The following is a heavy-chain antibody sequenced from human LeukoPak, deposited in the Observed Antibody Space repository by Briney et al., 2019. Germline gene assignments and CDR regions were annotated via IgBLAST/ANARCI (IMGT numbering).Heavy chain of an antibody. CDR1: GGSFSGYY. D-gene: IGHD1-1*01. V-gene: IGHV4-34*01. CDR2: INHSGST. J-gene: IGHJ4*02. CDR3: ARYIYKRERPLRYFDS. Sequence: SETLSLTCAVYGGSFSGYYWSWIRQPPGKGLEWIGEINHSGSTNYNPSLKSRVTISVDTSKNQFSLNLPSVTAADTAFYYCARYIYKRERPLRYFDSWGQGTPVTVSS.